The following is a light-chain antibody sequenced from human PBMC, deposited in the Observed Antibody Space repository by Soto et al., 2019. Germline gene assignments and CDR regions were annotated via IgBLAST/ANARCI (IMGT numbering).Light chain of an antibody. CDR3: GTCDSSLGAGPV. CDR2: DNN. V-gene: IGLV1-51*01. CDR1: SSNIGNNY. Sequence: QSVLTQPPSVSAAPGQKVTISCSGSSSNIGNNYVSWYQQLPGTAPKLLISDNNKRPSGIPDRFSGSKSGTSATLGITGLQTGDEADYYCGTCDSSLGAGPVFGGGTQLTVL. J-gene: IGLJ3*02.